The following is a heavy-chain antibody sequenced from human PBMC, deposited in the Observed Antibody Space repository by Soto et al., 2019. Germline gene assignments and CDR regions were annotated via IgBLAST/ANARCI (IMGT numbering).Heavy chain of an antibody. CDR1: RYTFTGYY. D-gene: IGHD6-19*01. J-gene: IGHJ5*02. CDR2: IDPNSGGT. Sequence: ASVKVSCKASRYTFTGYYIHWVRQAPGQGLEWLGWIDPNSGGTHYAQKFQGRVTMTRDTSISTAYMELTNLRSDDTAMYYCAEYPSSETQWLNDKSVEAWGQGTLVSVSS. CDR3: AEYPSSETQWLNDKSVEA. V-gene: IGHV1-2*02.